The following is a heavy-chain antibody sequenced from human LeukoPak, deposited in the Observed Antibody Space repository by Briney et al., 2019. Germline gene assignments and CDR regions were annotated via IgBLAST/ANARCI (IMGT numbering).Heavy chain of an antibody. CDR1: GGSISSGDYY. D-gene: IGHD3-10*01. V-gene: IGHV4-30-4*08. Sequence: PSETLSLTCTVSGGSISSGDYYWSWIRQPPGKGLEWIGYIYYSGSTYYNPSLKSRVTISVDTSKNQFSLKLSSVTAADTAVYYCARDTGGSGSYYKGHYYYYMDVWGKGTTVTVSS. CDR3: ARDTGGSGSYYKGHYYYYMDV. CDR2: IYYSGST. J-gene: IGHJ6*03.